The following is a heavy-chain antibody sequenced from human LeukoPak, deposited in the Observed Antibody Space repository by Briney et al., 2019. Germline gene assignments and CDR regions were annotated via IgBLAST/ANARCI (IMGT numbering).Heavy chain of an antibody. V-gene: IGHV3-30*19. CDR2: IQYDGSNQ. Sequence: GGSLRLSCAASRFTFGSYGMHWVRQAPGKGLEWVAYIQYDGSNQQYADSVKGRFSISRDSSKNILYLQMNSLRAEDTAVYYCARIYSSSSSRGAFDIWGQGTMVTVSS. J-gene: IGHJ3*02. D-gene: IGHD6-6*01. CDR3: ARIYSSSSSRGAFDI. CDR1: RFTFGSYG.